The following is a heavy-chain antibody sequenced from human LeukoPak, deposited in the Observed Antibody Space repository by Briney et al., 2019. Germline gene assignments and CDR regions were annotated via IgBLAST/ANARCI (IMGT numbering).Heavy chain of an antibody. CDR1: GGSISSGDYY. D-gene: IGHD3-16*01. J-gene: IGHJ4*02. Sequence: TSETLSLTCTVSGGSISSGDYYWSWIRQPPGKGLEWIGYIYYSGSTYYNPSLKSRVTISVDTSKNQFSLKLSSVTAADTAVYYCARDGAGGVFDYWGQGTLVTVSS. CDR2: IYYSGST. V-gene: IGHV4-30-4*01. CDR3: ARDGAGGVFDY.